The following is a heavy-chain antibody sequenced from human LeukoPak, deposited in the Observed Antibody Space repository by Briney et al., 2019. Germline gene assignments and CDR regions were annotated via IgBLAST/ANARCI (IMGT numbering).Heavy chain of an antibody. CDR1: GGSISSYY. D-gene: IGHD3-3*01. CDR2: IYYSGST. Sequence: SETLSLTCTVSGGSISSYYWSWIRQPPGKGLEWIGYIYYSGSTNYNPSLKSRVTISVDTSKNQFSLKLSSVTAADTAVYYCARVGTGVEWLPSWFDPWGQGTLVTVSS. V-gene: IGHV4-59*01. CDR3: ARVGTGVEWLPSWFDP. J-gene: IGHJ5*02.